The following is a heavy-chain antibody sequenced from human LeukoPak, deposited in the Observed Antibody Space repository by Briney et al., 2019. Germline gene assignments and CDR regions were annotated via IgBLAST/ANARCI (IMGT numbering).Heavy chain of an antibody. CDR2: INHSGGT. CDR1: GGSFSGYY. Sequence: SETLSLTCAVYGGSFSGYYWSWIRQPPGKGLEWIGEINHSGGTNYNPSLKSRVTISVDTSKDQFSLKLSSVTAADTAVYYCARSRESVYYDSSGYYSRVRYYYMDVWGKGTTVTVSS. V-gene: IGHV4-34*01. CDR3: ARSRESVYYDSSGYYSRVRYYYMDV. D-gene: IGHD3-22*01. J-gene: IGHJ6*03.